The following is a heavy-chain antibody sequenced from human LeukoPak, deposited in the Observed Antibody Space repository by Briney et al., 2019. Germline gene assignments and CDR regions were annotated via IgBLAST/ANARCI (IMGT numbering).Heavy chain of an antibody. CDR3: ATMKAVRVNDFWSGYPDN. J-gene: IGHJ4*02. Sequence: KTSETLSLTCTVSGGSIRSITHYWSWIRQPPGKGLEWIGYIYHTGTTNYNPSLRSRVTISVDTSKNQFSLKLSSVTAADTAVYYCATMKAVRVNDFWSGYPDNWGQGTLVTVSS. CDR1: GGSIRSITHY. D-gene: IGHD3-3*01. CDR2: IYHTGTT. V-gene: IGHV4-61*01.